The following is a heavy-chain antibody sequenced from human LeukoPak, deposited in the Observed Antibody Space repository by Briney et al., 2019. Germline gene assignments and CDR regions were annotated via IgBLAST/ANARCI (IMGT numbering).Heavy chain of an antibody. J-gene: IGHJ4*02. CDR3: ARGDPGIAAAGLFDY. Sequence: ASVKVSCKASGYIFSSYGISWVRQAPGQGLEWMGWISAYNGKSNYAQKYQGRVTMTTDTSTNTVHMELRSLRFDDTAFYYCARGDPGIAAAGLFDYWGQGTLVTVSS. V-gene: IGHV1-18*01. CDR2: ISAYNGKS. D-gene: IGHD6-13*01. CDR1: GYIFSSYG.